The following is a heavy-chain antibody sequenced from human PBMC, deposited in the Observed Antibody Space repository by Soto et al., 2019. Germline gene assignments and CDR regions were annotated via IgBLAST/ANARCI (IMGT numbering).Heavy chain of an antibody. CDR2: ISAHNGNT. Sequence: QVQLVQSGAEVKKPGASVTVSCKASGYTFTSYGISWVRQAPGQGLEWMGWISAHNGNTNYAENLQGRVTMTTDTSTSTAYMELRSLTSDDTAVYFCARDPTIYCSCSGCQNLFDPWGQGTLVTVSS. CDR1: GYTFTSYG. CDR3: ARDPTIYCSCSGCQNLFDP. V-gene: IGHV1-18*01. D-gene: IGHD2-2*01. J-gene: IGHJ5*02.